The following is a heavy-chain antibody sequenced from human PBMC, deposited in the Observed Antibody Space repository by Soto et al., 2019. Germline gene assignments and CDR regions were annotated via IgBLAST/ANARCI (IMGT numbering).Heavy chain of an antibody. CDR3: AVPRVGATHLDY. CDR1: GGTFSSYA. Sequence: GASVKVSCKASGGTFSSYAISWVRQAPGQGLEWMGGIIPIFGTANYAQKFQGRVTITADESTSTAYMELSSLRSEDTAVYYCAVPRVGATHLDYWGQGTLVTVSS. CDR2: IIPIFGTA. J-gene: IGHJ4*02. D-gene: IGHD1-26*01. V-gene: IGHV1-69*13.